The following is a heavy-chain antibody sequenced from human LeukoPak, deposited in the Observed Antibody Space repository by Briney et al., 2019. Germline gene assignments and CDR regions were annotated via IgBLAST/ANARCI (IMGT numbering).Heavy chain of an antibody. D-gene: IGHD3-22*01. Sequence: ASVKVSCKASGGTFSSYAISWVRQAPGQGLEWMGRIIPILGIANYAQKFQGRVTITADKSTSTAYMELSSLRSEDTAVYYCARGRYYYDSSGCFDYWGQGTLVTVSA. CDR1: GGTFSSYA. CDR2: IIPILGIA. V-gene: IGHV1-69*04. J-gene: IGHJ4*02. CDR3: ARGRYYYDSSGCFDY.